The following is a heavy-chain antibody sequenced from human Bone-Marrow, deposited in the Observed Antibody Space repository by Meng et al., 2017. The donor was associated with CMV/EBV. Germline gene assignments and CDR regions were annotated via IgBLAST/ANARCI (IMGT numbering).Heavy chain of an antibody. V-gene: IGHV4-59*01. CDR3: ARASPAPGFDP. Sequence: LTVHVSGGSISSYYWSWIRQPPGKGLEWIGYIYYSGSTNYNPSPKSRVTISVDTSKNQFSLKLSSVTAADTAVYYCARASPAPGFDPWGQGTLVTVSS. J-gene: IGHJ5*02. D-gene: IGHD2-2*01. CDR2: IYYSGST. CDR1: GGSISSYY.